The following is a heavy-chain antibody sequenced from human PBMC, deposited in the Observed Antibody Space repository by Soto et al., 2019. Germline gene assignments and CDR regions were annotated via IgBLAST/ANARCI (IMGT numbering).Heavy chain of an antibody. V-gene: IGHV3-48*02. D-gene: IGHD6-6*01. CDR3: ARGGSSSDKGMDV. J-gene: IGHJ6*02. Sequence: EVQLVESGGGLVQPGGSLRLSCAASGFSFSTYSMNWVRQAPGKGLEWVSYISSRSYTIYYVDSVKGRFTISRDNAKNSHYLQMNSLRDEDTAVYYWARGGSSSDKGMDVWCQGTTVTVCS. CDR1: GFSFSTYS. CDR2: ISSRSYTI.